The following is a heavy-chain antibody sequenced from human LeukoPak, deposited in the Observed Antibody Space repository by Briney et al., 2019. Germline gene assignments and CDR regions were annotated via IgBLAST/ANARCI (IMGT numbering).Heavy chain of an antibody. Sequence: ASVKVSCKASGYTFTSYYMHWVRQAPGQGLEWMGIINPGGGSTSYAQKFQGRVTMTRDTSTSTVYMELSSLRSEDTAVYYCARSYYDILTDPHRRGFSFDYWGQGTLVTVSS. J-gene: IGHJ4*02. CDR1: GYTFTSYY. D-gene: IGHD3-9*01. V-gene: IGHV1-46*01. CDR2: INPGGGST. CDR3: ARSYYDILTDPHRRGFSFDY.